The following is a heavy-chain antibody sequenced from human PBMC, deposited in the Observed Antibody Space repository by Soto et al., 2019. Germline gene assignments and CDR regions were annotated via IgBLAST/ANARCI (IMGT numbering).Heavy chain of an antibody. Sequence: SETLSLTCTVSGGSIKTFNSYWTWIRHTPGKGLEYIGTIYYTGSTYYKPSLRSRVTMSVDTSKNHFSLRMTFVTAADTAVYYRARRYHTLYWYFDLWGRGTLVTVSS. CDR2: IYYTGST. D-gene: IGHD2-2*01. CDR1: GGSIKTFNSY. CDR3: ARRYHTLYWYFDL. J-gene: IGHJ2*01. V-gene: IGHV4-39*02.